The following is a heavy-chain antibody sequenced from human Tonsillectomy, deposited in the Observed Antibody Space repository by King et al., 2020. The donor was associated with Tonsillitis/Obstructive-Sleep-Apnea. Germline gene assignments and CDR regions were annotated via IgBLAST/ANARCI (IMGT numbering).Heavy chain of an antibody. CDR1: GGSFSGNY. J-gene: IGHJ6*03. V-gene: IGHV4-34*01. CDR2: INHSGGT. Sequence: VQLQQWGAGLLKPSETLSITAASYGGSFSGNYWSGFRQHPGRGREGIGEINHSGGTNNNQSPKSRVTISVDTSKNQFSLKLSTVTAADTAVYYCARGRGGSYYYYYYMDVWGKGTTVTVSS. D-gene: IGHD1-26*01. CDR3: ARGRGGSYYYYYYMDV.